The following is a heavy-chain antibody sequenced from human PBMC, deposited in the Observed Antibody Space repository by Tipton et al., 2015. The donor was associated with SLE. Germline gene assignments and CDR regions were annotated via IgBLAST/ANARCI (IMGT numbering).Heavy chain of an antibody. D-gene: IGHD5-12*01. CDR3: ARGGVGGYDYFDH. CDR1: TDSITNYY. V-gene: IGHV4-59*12. CDR2: IYYTGST. J-gene: IGHJ4*02. Sequence: TLSLTCTVSTDSITNYYWSWIRQPPGQGVEWIGYIYYTGSTKYNPSLKSRITISVDTSKNHFSLKLSSVTAADTAVYYCARGGVGGYDYFDHWGQGTLVTVSS.